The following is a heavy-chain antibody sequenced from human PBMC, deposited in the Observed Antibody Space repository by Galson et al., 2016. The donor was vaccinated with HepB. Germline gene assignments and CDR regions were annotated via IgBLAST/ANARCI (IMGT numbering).Heavy chain of an antibody. D-gene: IGHD2-21*02. CDR3: GRDHSVVPATAYNWFDP. CDR1: GFTFDDYA. Sequence: SLRLSCAASGFTFDDYAMHWVRQAPGKGLMWVARINSDGTISNYADSVKGRFTISRDNAKNTLYLEMNSLRAEDTAVYNCGRDHSVVPATAYNWFDPWGQGTLVTVSS. V-gene: IGHV3-74*01. J-gene: IGHJ5*02. CDR2: INSDGTIS.